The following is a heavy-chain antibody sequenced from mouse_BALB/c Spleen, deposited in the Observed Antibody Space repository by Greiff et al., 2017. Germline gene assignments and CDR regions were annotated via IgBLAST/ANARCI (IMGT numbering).Heavy chain of an antibody. Sequence: EVKLVESGPELVKPGASVKISCKASGYSFTGYFMNWVMQSHGKSLEWIGRINPYNGDTFYNQKFKGKATLTVDKSSSTAHMELRSLASEDSAVYYCASYDYGAMDYWGQGTSVTVSS. CDR2: INPYNGDT. CDR1: GYSFTGYF. CDR3: ASYDYGAMDY. D-gene: IGHD2-4*01. V-gene: IGHV1-20*02. J-gene: IGHJ4*01.